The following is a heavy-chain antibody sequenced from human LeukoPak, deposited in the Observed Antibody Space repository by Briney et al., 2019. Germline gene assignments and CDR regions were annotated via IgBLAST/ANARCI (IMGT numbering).Heavy chain of an antibody. D-gene: IGHD5-12*01. CDR3: TRDRRYSGYDFDY. CDR2: ISAYNDNT. V-gene: IGHV1-18*01. CDR1: VYTFTSYG. Sequence: ASVNVSFKASVYTFTSYGISWVRQPPGQGLEWMGWISAYNDNTNYAQNRQGRVTMTTDTSTSTAYMELRRRRSDDTAVYYCTRDRRYSGYDFDYWGQGALVTVSS. J-gene: IGHJ4*02.